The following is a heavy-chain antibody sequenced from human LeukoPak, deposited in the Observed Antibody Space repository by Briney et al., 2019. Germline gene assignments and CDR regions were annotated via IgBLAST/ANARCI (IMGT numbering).Heavy chain of an antibody. CDR1: GYTFTSYW. CDR3: ARHGDIVATIPDYYMDV. Sequence: GESLKISCQVSGYTFTSYWIGWVRQMPGKGLEWMGIIYPGDSDTRYSPSFQGQVTISADKSISTAYLQWSSLKASDTAMYYCARHGDIVATIPDYYMDVWGKGTTVTVSS. D-gene: IGHD5-12*01. CDR2: IYPGDSDT. V-gene: IGHV5-51*01. J-gene: IGHJ6*03.